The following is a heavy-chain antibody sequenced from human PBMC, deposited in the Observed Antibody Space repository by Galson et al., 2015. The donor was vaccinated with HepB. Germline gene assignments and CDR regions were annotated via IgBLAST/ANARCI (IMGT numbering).Heavy chain of an antibody. V-gene: IGHV3-23*01. J-gene: IGHJ4*02. D-gene: IGHD3/OR15-3a*01. Sequence: SLRLSCAASGFNFRNYAMSWVRQTPEKGLEWVAGLSGSGGSTNYADSVKGRFTISRDNSKKTLFLQMDSLRGDDTAVYYCAKDPENSIFGLVINYFDYWGQGTLVTVSS. CDR3: AKDPENSIFGLVINYFDY. CDR1: GFNFRNYA. CDR2: LSGSGGST.